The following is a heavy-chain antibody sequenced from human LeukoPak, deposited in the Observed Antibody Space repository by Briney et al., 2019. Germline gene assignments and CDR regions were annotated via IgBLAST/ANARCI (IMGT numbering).Heavy chain of an antibody. D-gene: IGHD4-17*01. CDR3: ARDFDGDNHYFDY. J-gene: IGHJ4*02. Sequence: GGSLRLSCAASGFTFDDYGMSWVRQAPGKGLEWVSGINWNGGSTGYADSVKGRFTISRDNSKNTLYLQMNSLRAEDTAVYYCARDFDGDNHYFDYWGQGTLVTVSS. CDR1: GFTFDDYG. V-gene: IGHV3-20*04. CDR2: INWNGGST.